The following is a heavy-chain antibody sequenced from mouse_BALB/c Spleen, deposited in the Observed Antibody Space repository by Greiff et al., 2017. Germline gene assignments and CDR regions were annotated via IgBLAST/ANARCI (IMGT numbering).Heavy chain of an antibody. J-gene: IGHJ4*01. V-gene: IGHV14-3*02. CDR1: GFNIKDTY. CDR2: IDPANGNT. D-gene: IGHD1-2*01. CDR3: ARDTTAVYYAMDY. Sequence: EVKLMESGAELVKPGASVKLSCTASGFNIKDTYMHWVKQRPEQGLEWIGRIDPANGNTKYDPKFQGKATITADTSSNTAYLQLSSLTSEDTAVYYCARDTTAVYYAMDYWGQGTSVTVSS.